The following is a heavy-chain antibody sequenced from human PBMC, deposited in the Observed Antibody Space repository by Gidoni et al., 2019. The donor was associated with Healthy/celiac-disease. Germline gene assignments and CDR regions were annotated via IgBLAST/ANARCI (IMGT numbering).Heavy chain of an antibody. Sequence: EAQLQASGGGLVKPGGSLSPSCAASGFTSSSYSMNWVRQAPGKGLEWVSSISSSRSYIYYANSVKGRFTISKDNAKNSLYLQMNSLGAEDTAVYYCALYFDLWGRGTLVTVSS. J-gene: IGHJ2*01. V-gene: IGHV3-21*01. CDR1: GFTSSSYS. CDR3: ALYFDL. CDR2: ISSSRSYI.